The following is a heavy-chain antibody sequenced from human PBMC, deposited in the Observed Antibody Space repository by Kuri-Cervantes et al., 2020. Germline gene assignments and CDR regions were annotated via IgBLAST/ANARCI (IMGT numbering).Heavy chain of an antibody. CDR2: FDPEDGET. CDR1: GYTLTELS. CDR3: ATPVTGTTHFDY. J-gene: IGHJ4*02. Sequence: ASVKVSCKVSGYTLTELSMHWVRQAPGKGLEWMGGFDPEDGETIYAQKFQGRVTMTEDTSTDTAYMELSSLRSEDTAMYYCATPVTGTTHFDYWGQGTLVTVSS. V-gene: IGHV1-24*01. D-gene: IGHD1-20*01.